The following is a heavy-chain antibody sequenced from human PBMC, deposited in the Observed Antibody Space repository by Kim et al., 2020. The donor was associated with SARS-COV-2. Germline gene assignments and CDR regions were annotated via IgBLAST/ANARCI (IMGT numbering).Heavy chain of an antibody. CDR1: GGSISSGSYY. Sequence: SETLSLTCTVSGGSISSGSYYWSWIRQPAGKGLEWIGRIYTSGSTNYNPSLKSRVTISVDTSKNQFSLKLSSVTAADTAVYYCARGSLWFGELSAFDIWGQGTMVTVSS. V-gene: IGHV4-61*02. D-gene: IGHD3-10*01. CDR3: ARGSLWFGELSAFDI. J-gene: IGHJ3*02. CDR2: IYTSGST.